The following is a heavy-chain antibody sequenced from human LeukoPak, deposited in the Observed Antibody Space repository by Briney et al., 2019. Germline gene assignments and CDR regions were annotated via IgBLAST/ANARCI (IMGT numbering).Heavy chain of an antibody. J-gene: IGHJ4*02. CDR1: GGSISSYH. CDR2: IYYSGST. Sequence: SETLSLTCSVSGGSISSYHWGWIRQPPGKGLEWIGYIYYSGSTNYNPSLKSRVTISVDTSKNQFSLKLSSVTAADTAVYYCARGRQWLVVWGQGTLVTVSS. V-gene: IGHV4-59*01. CDR3: ARGRQWLVV. D-gene: IGHD6-19*01.